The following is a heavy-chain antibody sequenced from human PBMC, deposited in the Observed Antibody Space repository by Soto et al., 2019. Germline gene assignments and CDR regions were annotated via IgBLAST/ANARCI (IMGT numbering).Heavy chain of an antibody. D-gene: IGHD3-22*01. CDR3: ARDQNFFDSSGDYDD. CDR1: GYTFVSYG. V-gene: IGHV1-18*04. CDR2: ISPYNGNT. Sequence: QIQLVQSAAEVKKPGASVKVSCKTSGYTFVSYGIIWVRQSPGQGLEWMGWISPYNGNTNFAQRFRGRVILTTATSTDIVYMDLVSLKSYDTAVYYCARDQNFFDSSGDYDDWGQGTMITVSS. J-gene: IGHJ4*02.